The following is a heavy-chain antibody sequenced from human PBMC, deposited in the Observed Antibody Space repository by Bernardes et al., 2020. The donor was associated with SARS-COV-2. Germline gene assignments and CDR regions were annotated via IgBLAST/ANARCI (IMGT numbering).Heavy chain of an antibody. J-gene: IGHJ6*02. V-gene: IGHV5-51*01. D-gene: IGHD3-9*01. CDR1: GYSFTSYW. CDR3: ARTLTKGRYFDWLQHYYYYYGMDV. Sequence: GESLKISCKGSGYSFTSYWIGWVRQMPGKGLEWMGIIYPGDSDTRYSPSFQGQVTISADKSISTAYLQWSSLKASDTAMYYCARTLTKGRYFDWLQHYYYYYGMDVWGQGTTVTVSS. CDR2: IYPGDSDT.